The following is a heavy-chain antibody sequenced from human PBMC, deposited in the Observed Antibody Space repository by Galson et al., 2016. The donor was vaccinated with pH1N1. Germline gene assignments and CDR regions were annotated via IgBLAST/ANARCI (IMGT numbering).Heavy chain of an antibody. Sequence: SVNFSFYASCYTCSGSGIRWVRPAPGVGFVWLGWVGVLHGSPPFVPPVRCLVTMTADTSTSTAYMELRSLRSDDTAVYYCAREGYSHSDTYYFGMDVWGQGTTVTVSS. CDR3: AREGYSHSDTYYFGMDV. J-gene: IGHJ6*02. CDR2: VGVLHGSP. D-gene: IGHD5-12*01. CDR1: CYTCSGSG. V-gene: IGHV1-18*01.